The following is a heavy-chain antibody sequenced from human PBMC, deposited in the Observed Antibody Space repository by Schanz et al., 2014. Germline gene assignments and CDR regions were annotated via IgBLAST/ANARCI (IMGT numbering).Heavy chain of an antibody. J-gene: IGHJ6*02. CDR2: ISYDGRHK. Sequence: QVQLVESGGGVVQPGRSLRLSCAASGFTFSGYGMHWVRQAPGKGLEWVAIISYDGRHKHYADSVKGRFTISRDNSKNTLHLQMNSLRVEDTAVYYCAKDDTQVNGMDVWGQGTTVTVSS. CDR3: AKDDTQVNGMDV. V-gene: IGHV3-30*18. CDR1: GFTFSGYG.